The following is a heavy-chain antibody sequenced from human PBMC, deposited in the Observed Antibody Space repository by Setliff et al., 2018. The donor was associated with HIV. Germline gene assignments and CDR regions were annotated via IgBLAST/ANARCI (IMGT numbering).Heavy chain of an antibody. J-gene: IGHJ4*02. V-gene: IGHV2-70*11. CDR1: GFSLTTTGMC. Sequence: SGPTLVNPTQTLTLTCTFSGFSLTTTGMCVTWIRQPPGKALEWLARIDWDDDEYYSTSLKTRLTISKDASKNQVALTMTNMDPVDTATYYCARIKGSWYVDYWGQGTLVTVSS. CDR3: ARIKGSWYVDY. D-gene: IGHD6-13*01. CDR2: IDWDDDE.